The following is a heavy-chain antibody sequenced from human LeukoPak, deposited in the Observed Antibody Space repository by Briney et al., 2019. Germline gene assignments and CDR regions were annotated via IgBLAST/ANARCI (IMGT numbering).Heavy chain of an antibody. Sequence: GGSLRLSCTASGFTFGDYAMSWVRQAPGKGLEWVGFIRSKAYGGTTEYAASVKGRFTIPRDDSKSIAYLQMNSLKTEDTAVYYCTRVSGGSRFDYWGQGTLVTVSS. D-gene: IGHD1-26*01. CDR1: GFTFGDYA. CDR2: IRSKAYGGTT. V-gene: IGHV3-49*04. CDR3: TRVSGGSRFDY. J-gene: IGHJ4*02.